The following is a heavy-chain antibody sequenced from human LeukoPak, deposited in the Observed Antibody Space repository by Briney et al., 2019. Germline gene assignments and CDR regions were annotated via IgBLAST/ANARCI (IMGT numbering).Heavy chain of an antibody. D-gene: IGHD3-16*01. V-gene: IGHV3-7*03. CDR2: INHNGNVN. CDR3: ARGGGLDV. J-gene: IGHJ6*02. Sequence: GGSLRLSWAASGFTFSSYWMNWARQAPGKGLEWVASINHNGNVNYYVDSVKGRFTISRDNAKNSLYLQMSNLRAEDTAVYFCARGGGLDVWGQGATVTVSS. CDR1: GFTFSSYW.